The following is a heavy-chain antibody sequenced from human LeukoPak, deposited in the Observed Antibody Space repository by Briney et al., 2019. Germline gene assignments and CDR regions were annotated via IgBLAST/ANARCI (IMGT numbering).Heavy chain of an antibody. CDR1: GGSISSGDYY. D-gene: IGHD3-10*01. J-gene: IGHJ4*02. V-gene: IGHV4-30-4*01. Sequence: SETLSLTCTVSGGSISSGDYYWSWIRQPPGKGLEWIGYIYYSGSTYYNPSLKSRVTISVDTSKNQFSLKLSSVTAADTAVYYCARASKPTYYYGSGSYYLDYWGQGTLVTVSS. CDR3: ARASKPTYYYGSGSYYLDY. CDR2: IYYSGST.